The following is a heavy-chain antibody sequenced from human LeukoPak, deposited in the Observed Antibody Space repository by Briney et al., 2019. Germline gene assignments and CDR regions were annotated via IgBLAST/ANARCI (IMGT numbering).Heavy chain of an antibody. J-gene: IGHJ4*02. CDR2: ISAYNGNT. D-gene: IGHD6-25*01. CDR3: ARVYSNGHEPDY. CDR1: GYTFTNYG. V-gene: IGHV1-18*01. Sequence: ASVKVSCKASGYTFTNYGFSWLRQAPGQGPEWMGWISAYNGNTNYAPKFQGRVTLTTDTSTTTAYMELPTLRSDDTAVYYCARVYSNGHEPDYWGQGTLVTVSS.